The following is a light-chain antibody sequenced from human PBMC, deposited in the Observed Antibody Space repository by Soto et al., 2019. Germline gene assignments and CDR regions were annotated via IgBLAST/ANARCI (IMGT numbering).Light chain of an antibody. CDR2: EVS. Sequence: QSVLTQPACVSGSPGQSITISWTGTSGDVGGYNYVSWYQQHPGKAPKLMIYEVSNRPSGVSNRFSGSKSGNTASLTISGLQAEDQADYYSSSYTSSRKVNYVFATAPKATV. CDR3: SSYTSSRKVNYV. CDR1: SGDVGGYNY. V-gene: IGLV2-14*01. J-gene: IGLJ1*01.